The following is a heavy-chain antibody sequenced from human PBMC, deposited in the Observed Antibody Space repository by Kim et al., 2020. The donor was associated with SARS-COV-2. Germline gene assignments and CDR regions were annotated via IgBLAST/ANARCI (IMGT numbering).Heavy chain of an antibody. V-gene: IGHV1-3*01. D-gene: IGHD6-6*01. CDR3: ARRIGLGQPVTDSPYGMDV. Sequence: ASVKVSCKASGYTFTKYPIYWVRQAPGQRLEWMGLINVGTGSTQYSQRFQGRVTITRDTSANTAYLELSSLRSEDTAMFYCARRIGLGQPVTDSPYGMDVWGQGTTVIVSS. J-gene: IGHJ6*02. CDR2: INVGTGST. CDR1: GYTFTKYP.